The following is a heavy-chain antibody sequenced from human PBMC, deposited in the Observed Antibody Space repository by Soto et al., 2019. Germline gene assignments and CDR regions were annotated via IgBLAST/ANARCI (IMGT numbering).Heavy chain of an antibody. Sequence: SLRLSGASSGFTFSSYAMSWVRQAPGKGLEWVSAISGSGGSTYYADSVKGRFTISRDNSKNTLYLQMNSLRAEDTDVYYCAKDARYYDSSVSRTGFDPWGHGTLVTVST. D-gene: IGHD3-22*01. CDR3: AKDARYYDSSVSRTGFDP. J-gene: IGHJ5*02. V-gene: IGHV3-23*01. CDR2: ISGSGGST. CDR1: GFTFSSYA.